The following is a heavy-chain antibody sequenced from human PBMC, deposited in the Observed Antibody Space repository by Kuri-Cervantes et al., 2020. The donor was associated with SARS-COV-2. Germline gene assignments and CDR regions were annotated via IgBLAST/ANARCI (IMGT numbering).Heavy chain of an antibody. D-gene: IGHD5-24*01. CDR2: ISSSSSYI. J-gene: IGHJ4*02. CDR3: ARAGRWLQSTPFDY. CDR1: GFTFSSYS. V-gene: IGHV3-21*01. Sequence: GGSLRLSCAASGFTFSSYSMNWVRQAPGKGLEWVSSISSSSSYIYYADSVKGRFTISRDNAKNSLHLQMNSLRAEDTAVYYCARAGRWLQSTPFDYWGQGTLVTVSS.